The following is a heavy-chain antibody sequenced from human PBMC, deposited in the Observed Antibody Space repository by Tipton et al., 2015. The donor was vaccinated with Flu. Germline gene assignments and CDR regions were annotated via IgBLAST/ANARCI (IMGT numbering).Heavy chain of an antibody. CDR2: IYYSGST. V-gene: IGHV4-39*07. CDR3: AIDDFGSSWYGY. D-gene: IGHD6-13*01. CDR1: GGSISSSAYY. Sequence: TLSLTCTVSGGSISSSAYYWGWIRQTPGKGLEWIGNIYYSGSTFYNPSLKSRVTISLDKSTNQFSLRLSSVTAADTAIYYCAIDDFGSSWYGYWGQGSLVTVSP. J-gene: IGHJ4*02.